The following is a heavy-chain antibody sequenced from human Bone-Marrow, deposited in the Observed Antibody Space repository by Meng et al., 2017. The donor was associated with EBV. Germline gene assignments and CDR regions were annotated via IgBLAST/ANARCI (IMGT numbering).Heavy chain of an antibody. CDR3: AKERRGFYAEH. CDR1: GFNFSSYA. J-gene: IGHJ1*01. V-gene: IGHV3-30*18. Sequence: VQWGGCGEGGGQSGTAPRLVCAASGFNFSSYAMHWVRQAPGKGLEWVSLISYDGSKQHYTDSVKGRFTISRDDSKNTLYLDMNSLRLDDTAMYYCAKERRGFYAEHWGQGTLVTVSS. D-gene: IGHD3-16*01. CDR2: ISYDGSKQ.